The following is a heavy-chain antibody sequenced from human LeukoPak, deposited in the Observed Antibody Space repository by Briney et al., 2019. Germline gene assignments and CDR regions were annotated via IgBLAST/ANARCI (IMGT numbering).Heavy chain of an antibody. V-gene: IGHV3-74*01. J-gene: IGHJ6*02. CDR3: AREGSWEFPDV. CDR2: INSDGSST. CDR1: GFTFSSYW. Sequence: PGGSLRLSCAASGFTFSSYWMHWVRQAPGKGLVWVSGINSDGSSTKYVDSVKGRFTISRDNAKNTLYLQMNSLRGEDTAVYYCAREGSWEFPDVWGQGTTVTVSS. D-gene: IGHD1-26*01.